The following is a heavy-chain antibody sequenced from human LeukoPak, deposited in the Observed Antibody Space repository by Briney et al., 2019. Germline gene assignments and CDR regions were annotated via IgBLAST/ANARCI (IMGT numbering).Heavy chain of an antibody. J-gene: IGHJ3*02. Sequence: SETLSLTCAVSGGSISSSNWWSWVRQPPGKGLEWIGEIYHSGSTNYNPSLKSRVTISVDKSKNQFSLKLSSVTAADTAVYYCASITMIVVREAFDIWGQGTMVTVSS. D-gene: IGHD3-22*01. CDR3: ASITMIVVREAFDI. CDR2: IYHSGST. V-gene: IGHV4-4*02. CDR1: GGSISSSNW.